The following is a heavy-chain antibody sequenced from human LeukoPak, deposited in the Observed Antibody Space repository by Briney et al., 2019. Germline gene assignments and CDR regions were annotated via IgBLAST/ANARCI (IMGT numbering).Heavy chain of an antibody. CDR3: AKDNYYGSSAVIDY. CDR1: GFTFSSYG. CDR2: LSHDGNNE. Sequence: GGSLRLSCAASGFTFSSYGMHWVRQAPGKGLEWVAALSHDGNNEFYADSVKGRFTISRDNSRSTLYLQMNSLRAGDTATFYCAKDNYYGSSAVIDYWGQGALVTVSS. D-gene: IGHD3-22*01. J-gene: IGHJ4*02. V-gene: IGHV3-30*18.